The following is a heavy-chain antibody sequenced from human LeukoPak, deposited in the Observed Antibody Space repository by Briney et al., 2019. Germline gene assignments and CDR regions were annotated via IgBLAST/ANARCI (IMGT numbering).Heavy chain of an antibody. Sequence: PSETLSLTCTVSGGSISSYYWSWIRQPPGKGLEWIGYIYYSGSTNYNPSLKSRVTISVDTSKNQFSLKLSSVTAADTAVYYCARHLPYCGGDCYVFDHWGQGTLVTVSS. V-gene: IGHV4-59*08. CDR3: ARHLPYCGGDCYVFDH. CDR2: IYYSGST. J-gene: IGHJ4*02. CDR1: GGSISSYY. D-gene: IGHD2-21*02.